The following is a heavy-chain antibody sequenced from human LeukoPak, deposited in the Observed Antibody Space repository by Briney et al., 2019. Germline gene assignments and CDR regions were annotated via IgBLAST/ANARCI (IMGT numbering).Heavy chain of an antibody. D-gene: IGHD6-19*01. CDR2: IYYSGST. CDR3: AREQAVAGKGDAFDI. Sequence: SETLSLTCTVSGGSISSSSYYWGWIRQPPGKGLEWIGSIYYSGSTYYNPSLKSRVTISVDTSKNQFSLKLSSVTAADTAVYYCAREQAVAGKGDAFDIWGQGTMVTVSS. V-gene: IGHV4-39*07. J-gene: IGHJ3*02. CDR1: GGSISSSSYY.